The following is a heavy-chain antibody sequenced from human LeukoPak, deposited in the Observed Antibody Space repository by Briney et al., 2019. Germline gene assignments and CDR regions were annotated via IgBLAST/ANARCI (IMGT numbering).Heavy chain of an antibody. CDR3: ARGGPEWPLDY. CDR1: GFSFSSYG. Sequence: PGGSLRLSCAASGFSFSSYGMLWVRQAPGKGLEWGAVIWYDGSNKYYADSVKGRFTISRDNSNNTLYLQMNSLRVEDTAVYYCARGGPEWPLDYWGQGTLVTVSS. V-gene: IGHV3-33*01. CDR2: IWYDGSNK. D-gene: IGHD3-16*01. J-gene: IGHJ4*02.